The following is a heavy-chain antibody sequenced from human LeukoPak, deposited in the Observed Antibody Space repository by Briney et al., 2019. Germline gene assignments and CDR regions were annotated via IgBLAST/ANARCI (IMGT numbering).Heavy chain of an antibody. V-gene: IGHV3-48*03. CDR1: GFTFSSYE. D-gene: IGHD3-10*01. J-gene: IGHJ6*03. CDR3: AKLGKTENHYGSGRFSYYYYMDV. Sequence: GGSLRLSCAASGFTFSSYEMNWVRQAPGKGLEWVSYISSSGSTIYYADSVKGRFTISRDNSKNTLYLQMNSLRAEDTAVYYCAKLGKTENHYGSGRFSYYYYMDVWGKGTTVTISS. CDR2: ISSSGSTI.